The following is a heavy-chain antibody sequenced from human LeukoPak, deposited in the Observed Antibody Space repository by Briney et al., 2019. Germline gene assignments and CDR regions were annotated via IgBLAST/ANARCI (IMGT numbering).Heavy chain of an antibody. D-gene: IGHD3-10*01. CDR2: ININTGNP. V-gene: IGHV7-4-1*02. Sequence: ASVKVSCKASGYTFTSYAMNWVRQAPGQGLEWMGWININTGNPTYAQGFTGRFVFSLDTSVSTAYLQISSLKAEDTAVYYCARGLGLLWFGGVNGDYWGQGTLVTVSS. J-gene: IGHJ4*02. CDR1: GYTFTSYA. CDR3: ARGLGLLWFGGVNGDY.